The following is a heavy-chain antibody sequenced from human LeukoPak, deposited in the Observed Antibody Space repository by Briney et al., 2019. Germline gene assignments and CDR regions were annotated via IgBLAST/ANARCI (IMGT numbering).Heavy chain of an antibody. J-gene: IGHJ4*02. D-gene: IGHD6-19*01. Sequence: APVKVSCKASGYTFTRYAMNWLRQAPGQGLEWMGWINPSTGNPTYAQAFTGRFVFSLDTSVSTAYLQISSLNTEDTAVYYCAIDQPVAGVSNFDSWGQGTLVTVSS. CDR2: INPSTGNP. V-gene: IGHV7-4-1*02. CDR3: AIDQPVAGVSNFDS. CDR1: GYTFTRYA.